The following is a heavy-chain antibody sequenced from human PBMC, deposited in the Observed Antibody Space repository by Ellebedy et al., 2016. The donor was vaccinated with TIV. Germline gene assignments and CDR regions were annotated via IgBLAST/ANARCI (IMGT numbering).Heavy chain of an antibody. V-gene: IGHV3-23*01. CDR2: IVGSVA. D-gene: IGHD5-18*01. CDR3: AKDRTPGDGYWVFDD. CDR1: GFTFSRYA. Sequence: PGGSLRPSCPASGFTFSRYAIGWVRQPPGKGLEWVSGIVGSVAQKYTDSVKGRFTISRDNSQGTVDLQMNSLRVEDTAVYFCAKDRTPGDGYWVFDDWGQGTLVTVSS. J-gene: IGHJ4*02.